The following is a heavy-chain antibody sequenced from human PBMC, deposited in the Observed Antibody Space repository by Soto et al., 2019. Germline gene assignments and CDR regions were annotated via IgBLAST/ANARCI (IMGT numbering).Heavy chain of an antibody. J-gene: IGHJ4*02. D-gene: IGHD6-19*01. CDR3: GRLMGSSGPRALDY. V-gene: IGHV4-34*01. CDR2: INHSGST. CDR1: GGSFSGYY. Sequence: PSETLSLTCAVYGGSFSGYYWSWIRKPPGKGLEWIGEINHSGSTNYNPSLKSRVTISVDTSKNQFSLKLSSVTAADTAVYYCGRLMGSSGPRALDYWGQGTLVTVSS.